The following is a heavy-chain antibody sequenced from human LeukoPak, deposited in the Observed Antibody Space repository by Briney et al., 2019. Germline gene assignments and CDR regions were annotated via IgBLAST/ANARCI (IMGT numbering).Heavy chain of an antibody. Sequence: SETLSLTCTVSGGSISSSSYYWGWIRQPPGKGLEWIGSIYYSGSTYYNPSLKSRVTISVDTSKNQFSLKLSSVTAADMAVYYCAQSGSYSLFDYWGQGTLVTVSS. CDR2: IYYSGST. J-gene: IGHJ4*02. CDR3: AQSGSYSLFDY. V-gene: IGHV4-39*01. CDR1: GGSISSSSYY. D-gene: IGHD1-26*01.